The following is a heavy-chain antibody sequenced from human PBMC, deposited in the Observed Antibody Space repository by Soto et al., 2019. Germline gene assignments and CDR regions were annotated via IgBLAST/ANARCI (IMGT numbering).Heavy chain of an antibody. V-gene: IGHV4-59*01. CDR3: ARGDFDDLFNWFDP. J-gene: IGHJ5*02. Sequence: PSETLSLTCTVSGGSISSYYWSWIRQPPGKGLEWIGYIYYSGSTNYNPSLKSRVTISVDTSKNQFSLKLSSVTAADTAVYYCARGDFDDLFNWFDPWGQGTLVTVSS. CDR2: IYYSGST. D-gene: IGHD3-9*01. CDR1: GGSISSYY.